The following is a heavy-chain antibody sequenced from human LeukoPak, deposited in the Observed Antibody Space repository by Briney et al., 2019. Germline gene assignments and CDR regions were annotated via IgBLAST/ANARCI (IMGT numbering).Heavy chain of an antibody. D-gene: IGHD1-26*01. CDR1: GFTFSSYW. Sequence: GGSLRLSYAASGFTFSSYWMSWVRQAPGKGLEWVANIKQDGSEKYYVDSVKGRFTISRDNAKNSLYLQMNSLRAEDTAVYYCASEPMSGSYFLYWGQGTLVTVSS. J-gene: IGHJ4*02. CDR2: IKQDGSEK. CDR3: ASEPMSGSYFLY. V-gene: IGHV3-7*01.